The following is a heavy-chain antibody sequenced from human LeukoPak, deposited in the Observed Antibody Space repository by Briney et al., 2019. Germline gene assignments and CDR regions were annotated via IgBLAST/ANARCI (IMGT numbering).Heavy chain of an antibody. D-gene: IGHD3-22*01. V-gene: IGHV3-66*01. CDR2: IYTSGSA. CDR3: ARDFYDTSGYYYDY. J-gene: IGHJ4*02. Sequence: PGGSLRLSCAASGFSVSSNYMSWVRQAPGKGLEWVSVIYTSGSAYYADSVKGRFTISRDNAENSLYLQMNSLRAEDTAVYYCARDFYDTSGYYYDYWGQGTLVTVSS. CDR1: GFSVSSNY.